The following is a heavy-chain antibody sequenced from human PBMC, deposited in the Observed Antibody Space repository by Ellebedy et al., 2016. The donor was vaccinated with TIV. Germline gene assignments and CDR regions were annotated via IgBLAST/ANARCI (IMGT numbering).Heavy chain of an antibody. Sequence: PGGSLRLSCAASGFTFTAYGMHWVRQAPGKGLVWVSRINGDGRSSTYADSVKGRITISRDNAKNTLYLQMDSLRAEDTAIYYCARDRGLRYFDWFSDDAFDIWGQGTLVTVSS. CDR3: ARDRGLRYFDWFSDDAFDI. V-gene: IGHV3-74*01. J-gene: IGHJ3*02. CDR2: INGDGRSS. CDR1: GFTFTAYG. D-gene: IGHD3-9*01.